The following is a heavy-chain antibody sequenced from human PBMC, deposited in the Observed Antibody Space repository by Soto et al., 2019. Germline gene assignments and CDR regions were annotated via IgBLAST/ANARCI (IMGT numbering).Heavy chain of an antibody. J-gene: IGHJ4*02. CDR3: AKDYGYYYDSSGYLHDY. V-gene: IGHV3-23*01. Sequence: GGSLRLSCAASGFTFSSYAMSWVRQAPGKGLEWVSAISGSGGSTYYADSVKGRFTISRDNSKNTLYLQMNSLRAEDTAVYYCAKDYGYYYDSSGYLHDYWGQGTLVTVSS. D-gene: IGHD3-22*01. CDR2: ISGSGGST. CDR1: GFTFSSYA.